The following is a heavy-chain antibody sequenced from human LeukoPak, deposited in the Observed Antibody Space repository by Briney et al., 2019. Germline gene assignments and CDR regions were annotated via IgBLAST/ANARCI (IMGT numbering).Heavy chain of an antibody. D-gene: IGHD6-13*01. Sequence: GGSLRLSCAASGFTFSDYYMSWIRQAPGKGLEWVSYISSSGSTIYYADSVKGRFTISRDNSKNTLYLQMNSLRAEDTAVYYCAKDWGIAAAGSLFDYWGQGTLVTVSS. CDR2: ISSSGSTI. J-gene: IGHJ4*02. V-gene: IGHV3-11*04. CDR3: AKDWGIAAAGSLFDY. CDR1: GFTFSDYY.